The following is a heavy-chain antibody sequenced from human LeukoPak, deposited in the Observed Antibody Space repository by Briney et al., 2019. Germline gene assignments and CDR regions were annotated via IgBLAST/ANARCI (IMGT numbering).Heavy chain of an antibody. D-gene: IGHD6-6*01. CDR2: ITSAGTFK. CDR1: GFAFSSYA. CDR3: ARGPEGYTSSATQFFFDF. J-gene: IGHJ4*02. V-gene: IGHV3-21*04. Sequence: PGGSLRLSCAASGFAFSSYAMNWVRQAPGQGLEWVSSITSAGTFKYYADSLEGRFTISRDNANNSVYLQLNSLRGEDTAVYYCARGPEGYTSSATQFFFDFWGQGTPVAVSS.